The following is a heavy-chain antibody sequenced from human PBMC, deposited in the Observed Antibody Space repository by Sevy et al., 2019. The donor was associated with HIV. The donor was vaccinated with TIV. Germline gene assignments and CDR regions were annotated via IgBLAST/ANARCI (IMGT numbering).Heavy chain of an antibody. V-gene: IGHV3-15*05. J-gene: IGHJ4*02. CDR2: IKSKTDGGKT. Sequence: GGSLRLSCAASGFTFSKAWMNWVRQAPGKGLEWVGRIKSKTDGGKTDYAASVKGRFTISRDDSKNTLYLQMNSLKTDDTAVYYCTTKKDFWSGYFYFDYWGQGTLVTVSS. D-gene: IGHD3-3*01. CDR1: GFTFSKAW. CDR3: TTKKDFWSGYFYFDY.